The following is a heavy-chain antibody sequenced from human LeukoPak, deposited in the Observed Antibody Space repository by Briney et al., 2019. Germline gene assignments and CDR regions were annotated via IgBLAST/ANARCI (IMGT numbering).Heavy chain of an antibody. D-gene: IGHD1-1*01. CDR3: ARDSLNYYFDY. Sequence: PGGSLRLSCAASGFTFSSYGMHWVRQAPGKGLEWVAVIWYDGSNKYYADSVKGRFTISRDNSKNTLYLQMNSLRAEDTAVYYCARDSLNYYFDYWGQGTLVTVSS. CDR1: GFTFSSYG. CDR2: IWYDGSNK. V-gene: IGHV3-33*08. J-gene: IGHJ4*02.